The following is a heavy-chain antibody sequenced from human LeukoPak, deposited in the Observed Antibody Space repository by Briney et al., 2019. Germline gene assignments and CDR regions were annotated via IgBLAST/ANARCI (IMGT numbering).Heavy chain of an antibody. CDR3: ARSDSSAWYSLHDY. D-gene: IGHD6-13*01. V-gene: IGHV3-7*01. CDR2: IKQDGSEI. CDR1: GFTFSGYW. J-gene: IGHJ4*02. Sequence: PGGSLRLSCAASGFTFSGYWMSWVRQTPGKGLEWVANIKQDGSEIYHVDSVKDRFTISRDNAMNSLYLQMNSLRAEDTAVYYCARSDSSAWYSLHDYWGQGTLVTVSS.